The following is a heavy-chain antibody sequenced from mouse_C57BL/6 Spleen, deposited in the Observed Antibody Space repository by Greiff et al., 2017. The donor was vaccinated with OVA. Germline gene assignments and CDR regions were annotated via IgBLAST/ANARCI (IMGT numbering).Heavy chain of an antibody. CDR1: GFSLTSYA. CDR3: AREETGMFAY. V-gene: IGHV2-9-1*01. Sequence: VQLVESGPGLVAPSQSLSITCTVSGFSLTSYAISWVRQPPGKGLEWLGVIWTGGGTNYNSDPKSRLSISKDNSKSLVFLKMNSLQTDDTARYYCAREETGMFAYWGQGTLVTVSA. J-gene: IGHJ3*01. CDR2: IWTGGGT. D-gene: IGHD4-1*01.